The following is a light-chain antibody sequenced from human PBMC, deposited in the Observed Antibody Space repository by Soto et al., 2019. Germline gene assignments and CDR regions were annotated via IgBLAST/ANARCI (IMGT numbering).Light chain of an antibody. CDR1: QGITSW. J-gene: IGKJ4*01. Sequence: DIQMIQSPSTVSASVGDIVTITCRASQGITSWLAWYQQKPGKAPRLLIYAASNLQSGIPSRFSGSGSGTDFTLTISSLQPEDFAIYYCQQTDNFPLTFGGGTKVEIK. V-gene: IGKV1-12*01. CDR3: QQTDNFPLT. CDR2: AAS.